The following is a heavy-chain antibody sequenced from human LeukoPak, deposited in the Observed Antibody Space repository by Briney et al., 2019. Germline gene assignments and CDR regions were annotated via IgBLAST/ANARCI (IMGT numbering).Heavy chain of an antibody. CDR2: INPSGGST. Sequence: ASLKVSCKAAGYTFTSYFMHWVRQAPGQGLDWMGIINPSGGSTSYAQKFQGRVTMTRDTSTSTVYMELSSLRSEDTAVYYCARDSADYGYYDYWGQGTLVTVSS. D-gene: IGHD4-17*01. J-gene: IGHJ4*02. CDR3: ARDSADYGYYDY. CDR1: GYTFTSYF. V-gene: IGHV1-46*01.